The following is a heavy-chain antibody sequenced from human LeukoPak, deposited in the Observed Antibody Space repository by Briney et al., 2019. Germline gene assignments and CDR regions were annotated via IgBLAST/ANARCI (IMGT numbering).Heavy chain of an antibody. V-gene: IGHV4-59*12. CDR3: AKSNGYGLVDI. CDR1: GGSISSYY. D-gene: IGHD3-10*01. CDR2: IFYSGST. J-gene: IGHJ3*02. Sequence: PSETLSLTCTVSGGSISSYYWSWIRQPPGKGLEWIGNIFYSGSTYYSPSLKSRVTISLDTSRNQFSLKLNSVTAADTAVYYCAKSNGYGLVDIWGQGTMVIVSS.